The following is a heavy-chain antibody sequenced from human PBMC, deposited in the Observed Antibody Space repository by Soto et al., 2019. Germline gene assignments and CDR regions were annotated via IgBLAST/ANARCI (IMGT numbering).Heavy chain of an antibody. CDR1: GYDFTNYG. J-gene: IGHJ4*02. V-gene: IGHV1-18*01. D-gene: IGHD3-9*01. Sequence: QVRLVQSGAEVKKPGASVKVSCKTYGYDFTNYGINWVRQAPGQGLEWMGWISAYNGNIVYAQNFRGRATLTTDTSTGSAYMELRSLRSDDTAVYYCARGHDILTGWKFNLWGQGTLVTVSS. CDR3: ARGHDILTGWKFNL. CDR2: ISAYNGNI.